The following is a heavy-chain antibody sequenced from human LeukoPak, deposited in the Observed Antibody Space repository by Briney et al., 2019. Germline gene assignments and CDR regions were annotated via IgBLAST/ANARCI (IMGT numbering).Heavy chain of an antibody. V-gene: IGHV4-4*07. CDR2: IHTSGNT. Sequence: PSETLSLTCTVPGGSISTYYWSWIRQPAGKGLEWIGRIHTSGNTNQNPSLKSRVTMSADTSKNQLSLNLSSLTAADTAVYYCARAEIVGRAFDIWGQGTMVTVSS. CDR3: ARAEIVGRAFDI. D-gene: IGHD1-26*01. J-gene: IGHJ3*02. CDR1: GGSISTYY.